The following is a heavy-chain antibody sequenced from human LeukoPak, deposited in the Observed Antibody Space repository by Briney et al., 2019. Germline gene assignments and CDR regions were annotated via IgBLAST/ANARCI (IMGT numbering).Heavy chain of an antibody. CDR2: LDPGET. D-gene: IGHD2-2*01. J-gene: IGHJ4*02. V-gene: IGHV1-24*01. CDR1: GNTLTELS. CDR3: ARDLVVSCSSTSCSVAPSDF. Sequence: VASVKVSCKVSGNTLTELSMHWVRQAPGKGLEWMGGLDPGETIHAQKFQGRVTMTEDTSTATAYMELSSLRSEDTAVYYCARDLVVSCSSTSCSVAPSDFWGQGTLVTVSS.